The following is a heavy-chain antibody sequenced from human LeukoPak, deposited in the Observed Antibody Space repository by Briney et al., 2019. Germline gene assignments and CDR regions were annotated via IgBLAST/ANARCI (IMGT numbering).Heavy chain of an antibody. V-gene: IGHV2-5*01. Sequence: SGPTLVKPTQTLTLTCTFSGFSLSTSGVGVGWIRQPSGKALEWLALIYWNDDKRYSPSLKSRLTITKDTSKNQVVLTMTNMDPVDTATYYCAHPWSSSWYRQRAFDILGQGTIVTVSS. CDR2: IYWNDDK. CDR3: AHPWSSSWYRQRAFDI. J-gene: IGHJ3*02. CDR1: GFSLSTSGVG. D-gene: IGHD6-13*01.